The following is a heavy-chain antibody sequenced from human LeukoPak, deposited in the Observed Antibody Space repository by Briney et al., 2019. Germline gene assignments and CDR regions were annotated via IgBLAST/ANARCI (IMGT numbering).Heavy chain of an antibody. CDR1: GYSISSGYY. Sequence: PSEILSLTCTVSGYSISSGYYWGWIRQPPGKGLEWIGSIYHSGSTYYNPSLKSRVTISVDTSKNQFSLKLSSVTAADTAVYYCASIMLLYAFDIWGQGTMVTVSS. CDR2: IYHSGST. CDR3: ASIMLLYAFDI. V-gene: IGHV4-38-2*02. J-gene: IGHJ3*02. D-gene: IGHD1-26*01.